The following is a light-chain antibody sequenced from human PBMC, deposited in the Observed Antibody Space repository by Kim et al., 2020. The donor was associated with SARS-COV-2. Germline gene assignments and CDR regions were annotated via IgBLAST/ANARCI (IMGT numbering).Light chain of an antibody. V-gene: IGKV3-20*01. Sequence: EIVLTQSPGTLSLSPGERATLSCRASQSVYSNYLAWYLQKPGQAPRLLIYGASSRTTGIPDRFSGSVSGTDFTLTINRLQPDDFAMYYCKKCGSSRTFGRGTKVDIK. CDR2: GAS. J-gene: IGKJ1*01. CDR3: KKCGSSRT. CDR1: QSVYSNY.